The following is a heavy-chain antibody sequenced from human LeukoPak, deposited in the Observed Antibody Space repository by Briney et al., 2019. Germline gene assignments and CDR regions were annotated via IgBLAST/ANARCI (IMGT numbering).Heavy chain of an antibody. Sequence: ASVKVSCKASGYTFTSYGISWVRQAPGQGLEWMGWISAYNGNTNYAQKPQGRVTMPTDTSTSTAYMELRSLRSDDTAVYYCARSSYCGGDCYSDGRDWYYYYGMDVWGQGTTVTVSS. CDR2: ISAYNGNT. V-gene: IGHV1-18*01. D-gene: IGHD2-21*02. J-gene: IGHJ6*02. CDR1: GYTFTSYG. CDR3: ARSSYCGGDCYSDGRDWYYYYGMDV.